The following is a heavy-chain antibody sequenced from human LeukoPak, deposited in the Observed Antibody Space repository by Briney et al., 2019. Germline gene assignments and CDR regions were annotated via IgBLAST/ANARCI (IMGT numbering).Heavy chain of an antibody. D-gene: IGHD3-22*01. CDR1: GFTFSSYS. CDR3: ARGGGEYYYDSSGYSDY. J-gene: IGHJ4*02. Sequence: PGGSLRLSCAASGFTFSSYSMNWVRQAPGKGLEWVSYISSSSSTIYYADSVKGRFTISRDNAKNSLYLQMNSLRAEDTAVYYCARGGGEYYYDSSGYSDYWGQGTLVTVSS. CDR2: ISSSSSTI. V-gene: IGHV3-48*04.